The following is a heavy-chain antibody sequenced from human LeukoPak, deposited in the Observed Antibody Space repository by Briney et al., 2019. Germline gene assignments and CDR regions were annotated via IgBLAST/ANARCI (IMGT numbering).Heavy chain of an antibody. Sequence: GGSLRLSCAASGFTFSSYAMSWVRQAPGKGLEWVSSISSSSSYIYYADSVKGRFTISRDNAKNSLYLQMNSLRAEDTAVYYCAREGAKHAFDIWGQGTMVTVSS. CDR1: GFTFSSYA. CDR2: ISSSSSYI. CDR3: AREGAKHAFDI. V-gene: IGHV3-21*01. J-gene: IGHJ3*02. D-gene: IGHD1-26*01.